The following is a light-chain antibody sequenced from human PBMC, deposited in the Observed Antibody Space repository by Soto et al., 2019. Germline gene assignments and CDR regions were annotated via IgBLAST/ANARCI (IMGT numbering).Light chain of an antibody. CDR1: QSVSSN. CDR3: QQFNNWPRT. CDR2: GAS. J-gene: IGKJ1*01. Sequence: EIVMTQSPATLSVSPGERATLSCRASQSVSSNLAWYQQKSGQAPRLVIYGASTRATGIPARFSGSGSGTEFTLTISSLQSEDFAVYYCQQFNNWPRTFGQGTKVDIK. V-gene: IGKV3-15*01.